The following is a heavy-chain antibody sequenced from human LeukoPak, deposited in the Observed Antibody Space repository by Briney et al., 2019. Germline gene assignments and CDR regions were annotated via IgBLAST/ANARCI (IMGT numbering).Heavy chain of an antibody. D-gene: IGHD6-13*01. V-gene: IGHV4-61*01. CDR2: IYYSGST. Sequence: SETLSLTCTVSGGSISSNYYYWSWIRQPPGKGLEWIGYIYYSGSTNYNPSLKSRVTISVDTSKNQFSLRLSSVTAADTAVYYCARVTGYMTEDYFDYWGQGTLITVSS. CDR3: ARVTGYMTEDYFDY. CDR1: GGSISSNYYY. J-gene: IGHJ4*02.